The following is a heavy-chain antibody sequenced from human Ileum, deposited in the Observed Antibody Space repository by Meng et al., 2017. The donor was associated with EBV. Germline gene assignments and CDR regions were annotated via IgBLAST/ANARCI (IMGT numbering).Heavy chain of an antibody. D-gene: IGHD5-24*01. CDR2: MNPKTGTA. J-gene: IGHJ4*02. CDR3: VRTLERGDY. V-gene: IGHV1-8*01. Sequence: QGQLVQSGAGVKKPGASVKVSCKASGYTFTNYDISRVRQATGQGLEWMGWMNPKTGTAHYAQKFQGRVSMTRDTSITTAYMELSSMTSEDTAVYYCVRTLERGDYWGQGTLVTVSS. CDR1: GYTFTNYD.